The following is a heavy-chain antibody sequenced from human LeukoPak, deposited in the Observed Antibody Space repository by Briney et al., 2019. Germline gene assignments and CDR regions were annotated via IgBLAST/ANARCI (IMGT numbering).Heavy chain of an antibody. CDR1: GYTFTDFY. CDR3: ARVIGYCSSTSCLGDAFDI. J-gene: IGHJ3*02. D-gene: IGHD2-2*01. V-gene: IGHV1-2*02. CDR2: INPNSGGT. Sequence: ASVKVSCKASGYTFTDFYMLWVRQAPGQGLEWMGWINPNSGGTDYAQRFQGRVTMTRDMSTSTAYMELSRLRSDDTAVYYCARVIGYCSSTSCLGDAFDIWGQGTMVTVSS.